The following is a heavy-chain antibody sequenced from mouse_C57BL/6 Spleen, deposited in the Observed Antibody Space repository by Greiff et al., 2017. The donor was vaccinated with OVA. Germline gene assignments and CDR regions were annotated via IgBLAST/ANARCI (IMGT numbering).Heavy chain of an antibody. Sequence: VKLMESGPELVKPGASVTISCKASGYAFSSSWMNWVKQRPGKGLEWIGRIYPGYGATNSTGKFKGQATLTADKSSSTAYMQLSILTSEDSAVYFCARDYSIYAMDYWGQGTSVTVSA. V-gene: IGHV1-82*01. CDR3: ARDYSIYAMDY. D-gene: IGHD2-5*01. J-gene: IGHJ4*01. CDR2: IYPGYGAT. CDR1: GYAFSSSW.